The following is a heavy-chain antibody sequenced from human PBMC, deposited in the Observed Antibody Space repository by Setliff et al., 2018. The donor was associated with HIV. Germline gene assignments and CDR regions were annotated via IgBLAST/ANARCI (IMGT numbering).Heavy chain of an antibody. V-gene: IGHV3-23*01. CDR2: MSGINDNK. J-gene: IGHJ4*02. Sequence: GGSLRLSCAASGFTFNTYGMNWVRQAPGKGLEWVSLMSGINDNKYYADSVKGRFTISRDNSKNTLYLEMTSLRAEDTAVYHCAKDMNYNNDYPGVLGSWGRGTLVTVSS. CDR3: AKDMNYNNDYPGVLGS. D-gene: IGHD3-16*01. CDR1: GFTFNTYG.